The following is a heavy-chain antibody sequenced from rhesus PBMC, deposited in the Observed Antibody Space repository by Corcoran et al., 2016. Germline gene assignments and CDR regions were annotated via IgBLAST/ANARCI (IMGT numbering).Heavy chain of an antibody. Sequence: QLQLQESGPGLVKPSETLSVTCAVSGGSISSSYWSWIRQAPGKGLEGIWDSYGIGRRTNYHPSLQRRGPLSVATSQTQLSLKLSPVTAADTAVYYWAREDSNLNYYGLDSWGQGVVVTVSS. CDR2: SYGIGRRT. CDR3: AREDSNLNYYGLDS. J-gene: IGHJ6*01. CDR1: GGSISSSY. V-gene: IGHV4-169*02. D-gene: IGHD4-23*01.